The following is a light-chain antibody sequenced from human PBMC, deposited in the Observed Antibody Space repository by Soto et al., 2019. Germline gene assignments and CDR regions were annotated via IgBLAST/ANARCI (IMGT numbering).Light chain of an antibody. J-gene: IGLJ7*01. Sequence: QSVLTQPASVSGSPGQSITISCTGTSSDVGSYNLVSWYQQHPGKAPKLMIYEGSKRPSGVSNRFSGSKSGNTASLTISGLQAEDKADYYCCSYAGSSTFYAVFGGGTQLTVL. CDR3: CSYAGSSTFYAV. CDR1: SSDVGSYNL. CDR2: EGS. V-gene: IGLV2-23*03.